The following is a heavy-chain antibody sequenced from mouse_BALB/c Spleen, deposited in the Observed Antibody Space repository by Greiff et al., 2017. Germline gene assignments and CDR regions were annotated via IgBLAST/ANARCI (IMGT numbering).Heavy chain of an antibody. D-gene: IGHD1-1*01. Sequence: EVKLMESGAELVKPGASVKLSCTASGFNIKDNYMHWVKQRPEQSLEWIGRIDPANGNTKYDPKFQGKATITADTSSNTAYLQLSSLTSEDTAVYYCARYYYGCSYSGLAYWGQGTLVTVSA. CDR1: GFNIKDNY. CDR2: IDPANGNT. J-gene: IGHJ3*01. V-gene: IGHV14-3*02. CDR3: ARYYYGCSYSGLAY.